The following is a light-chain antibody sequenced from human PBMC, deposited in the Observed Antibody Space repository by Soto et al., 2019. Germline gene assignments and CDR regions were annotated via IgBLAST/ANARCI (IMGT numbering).Light chain of an antibody. Sequence: QSALTQPASVSGSPGQSITISCTGTSSDVGGYNYVSWYQQHPGKAPKLMIYDVSNRPSGVSNRFSGSKSGNTASLTISGLKAEDEAEYYGSSYTSSSTYWVFGGGTQLTVL. CDR3: SSYTSSSTYWV. CDR2: DVS. J-gene: IGLJ7*01. V-gene: IGLV2-14*01. CDR1: SSDVGGYNY.